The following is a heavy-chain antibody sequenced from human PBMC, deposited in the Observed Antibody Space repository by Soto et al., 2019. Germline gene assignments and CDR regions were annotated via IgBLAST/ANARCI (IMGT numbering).Heavy chain of an antibody. J-gene: IGHJ6*02. D-gene: IGHD4-4*01. CDR3: ASSYSNYALIDYYYYGMDV. CDR2: INAGNGNT. Sequence: ASVKLSCKASGYTFTSYAMHWVRQAPGQRLEWMGWINAGNGNTKYSQKFQGRVTITRDTSASTAYMELSSLRSEDTAVYYCASSYSNYALIDYYYYGMDVWGQGTTVTASS. V-gene: IGHV1-3*01. CDR1: GYTFTSYA.